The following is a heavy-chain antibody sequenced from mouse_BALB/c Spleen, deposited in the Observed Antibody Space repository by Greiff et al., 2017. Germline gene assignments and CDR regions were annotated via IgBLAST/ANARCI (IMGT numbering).Heavy chain of an antibody. CDR3: ARRPMNDGAWFAY. CDR1: GFSLSTSGMG. V-gene: IGHV8-12*01. CDR2: IYWDDDK. J-gene: IGHJ3*01. Sequence: QVTLKESGPGILQPSQTLSLTCSFSGFSLSTSGMGVSWIRQPSGKGLEWLAHIYWDDDKRYNPSLKSRLTISKDTSRNQVFLKITSVDTADTATYYCARRPMNDGAWFAYWGQGTLVTVSA. D-gene: IGHD6-5*01.